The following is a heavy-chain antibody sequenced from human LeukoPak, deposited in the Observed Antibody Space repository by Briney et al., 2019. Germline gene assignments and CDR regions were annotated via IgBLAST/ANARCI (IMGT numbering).Heavy chain of an antibody. D-gene: IGHD3-10*01. Sequence: GGSLRLSCAASGFTFSDYYMSWIRQAPGKGLEWVSYISSSGSNIYYADSVKGRFTISRDDAKNSLYLRVNSLRAEDTAVYYCARDIYGSGPPVGDAIDYWGQGTLVTVSS. CDR1: GFTFSDYY. CDR2: ISSSGSNI. CDR3: ARDIYGSGPPVGDAIDY. J-gene: IGHJ4*02. V-gene: IGHV3-11*04.